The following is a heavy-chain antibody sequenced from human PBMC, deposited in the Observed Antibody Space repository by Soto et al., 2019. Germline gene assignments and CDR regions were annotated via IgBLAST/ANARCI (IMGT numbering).Heavy chain of an antibody. CDR3: AIQAEFYDNVWASYRVFCFDD. V-gene: IGHV4-59*08. Sequence: SETLSLTCTVSGGSISSYYWSWIRQPPGKGLEWIGYIYYSGSTNYNPSLKSRVTISVDTSKNQFSLKLSSVTAADTAVYYCAIQAEFYDNVWASYRVFCFDDWGQGTLVTVSS. CDR2: IYYSGST. J-gene: IGHJ4*01. D-gene: IGHD3-16*02. CDR1: GGSISSYY.